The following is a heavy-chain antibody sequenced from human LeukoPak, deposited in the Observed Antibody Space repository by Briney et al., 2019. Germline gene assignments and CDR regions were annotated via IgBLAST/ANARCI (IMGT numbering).Heavy chain of an antibody. CDR1: GDSISSSSYY. D-gene: IGHD6-19*01. CDR3: AREYSSGWYGGMDN. CDR2: IYYSGST. V-gene: IGHV4-39*07. J-gene: IGHJ4*02. Sequence: SETLSLTCTVSGDSISSSSYYWGWIRQPPGKGLEWIGSIYYSGSTYQNPSLKSRVTISVDTSKSQFSLKLSSVTAADTAVYYCAREYSSGWYGGMDNWGQGTLVTVSS.